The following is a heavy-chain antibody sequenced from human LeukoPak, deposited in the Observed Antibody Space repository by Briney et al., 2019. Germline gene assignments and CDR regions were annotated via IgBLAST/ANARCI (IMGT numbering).Heavy chain of an antibody. CDR2: ISSSGGST. CDR1: GFTFSSYA. D-gene: IGHD3-22*01. Sequence: GGSLRLSCAASGFTFSSYAMSWVRQAPGKGLEWVSGISSSGGSTYYADSVKGRFTISRDNSMNTLYLQMNSLRAEDTAVYYCAKEDYYDSSGKNCFDYWGQGTLVTVSS. V-gene: IGHV3-23*01. J-gene: IGHJ4*02. CDR3: AKEDYYDSSGKNCFDY.